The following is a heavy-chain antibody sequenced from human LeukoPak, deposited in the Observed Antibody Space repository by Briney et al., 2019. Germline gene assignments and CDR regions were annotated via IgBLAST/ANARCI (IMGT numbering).Heavy chain of an antibody. V-gene: IGHV1-69*13. CDR3: ARDLTDHYYGRDYYYYLDV. J-gene: IGHJ6*03. D-gene: IGHD3-10*01. CDR1: GCTFSSYA. Sequence: ASVKDSCKASGCTFSSYAISGVRQAPGQGLEWMGGIIPIFGTANYAQKFKGRVTITADESTSTAYMELSRLSSEDTDVYSCARDLTDHYYGRDYYYYLDVWGKGTTVTISS. CDR2: IIPIFGTA.